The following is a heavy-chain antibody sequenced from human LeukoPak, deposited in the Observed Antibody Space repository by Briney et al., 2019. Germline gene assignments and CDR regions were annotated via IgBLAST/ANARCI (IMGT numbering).Heavy chain of an antibody. CDR1: GYTFTSYY. D-gene: IGHD2-2*02. CDR3: ALGYCSSTSCYNVNWFDP. Sequence: EASVTVSCKASGYTFTSYYMHWVRQAPGQGLEWMGIINPSGGSTSYAQKFQGRVTMTRDTSTSTVYMELSSLRSEDTAVYYCALGYCSSTSCYNVNWFDPWGQGTLVTVSS. CDR2: INPSGGST. J-gene: IGHJ5*02. V-gene: IGHV1-46*03.